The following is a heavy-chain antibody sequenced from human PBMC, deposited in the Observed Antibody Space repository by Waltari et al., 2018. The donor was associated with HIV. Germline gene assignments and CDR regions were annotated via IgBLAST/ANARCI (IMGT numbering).Heavy chain of an antibody. Sequence: QLQLQESGPGLVKPSETLSLTCTVSGGSVSSSSYFWGWIRQPPGKGLEWVGRIYYTGRAYYNPSLKSRVTISVDTSKNQFSLKVISVTAADTAVYYCARHALRVGAAYWNFDLWGRGTLVTVSS. CDR2: IYYTGRA. D-gene: IGHD1-26*01. V-gene: IGHV4-39*01. CDR3: ARHALRVGAAYWNFDL. J-gene: IGHJ2*01. CDR1: GGSVSSSSYF.